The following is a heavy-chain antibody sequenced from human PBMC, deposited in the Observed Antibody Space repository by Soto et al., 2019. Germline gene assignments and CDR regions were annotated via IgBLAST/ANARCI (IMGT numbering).Heavy chain of an antibody. CDR2: INPANSDT. CDR1: GYSFTTFF. D-gene: IGHD6-6*01. Sequence: ASVKVSCKTSGYSFTTFFLHWMRQAPGQRLEWMGWINPANSDTMYSQKFLGRVSNTRDTSATTAYMELSSLRSEDTAVYYCASLYSSSSRAFDIWGQGTMVTVSS. J-gene: IGHJ3*02. CDR3: ASLYSSSSRAFDI. V-gene: IGHV1-3*01.